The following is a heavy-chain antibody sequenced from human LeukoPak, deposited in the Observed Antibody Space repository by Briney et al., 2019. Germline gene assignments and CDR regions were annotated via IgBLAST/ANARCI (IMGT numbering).Heavy chain of an antibody. Sequence: GGSLRLSCATSGFSFSSYAMSWVRQAPGKGLEWVSAMSSSDDGRYYAASVRGRFTISRDTSRSTLHLQMNSLRAEDAAVYYCAKAPVTSCRGAFCYPFDYWGQGTLVTVSS. CDR2: MSSSDDGR. CDR1: GFSFSSYA. V-gene: IGHV3-23*01. CDR3: AKAPVTSCRGAFCYPFDY. D-gene: IGHD2-15*01. J-gene: IGHJ4*02.